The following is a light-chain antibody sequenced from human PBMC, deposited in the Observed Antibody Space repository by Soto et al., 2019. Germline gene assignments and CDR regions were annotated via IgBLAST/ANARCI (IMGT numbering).Light chain of an antibody. J-gene: IGKJ4*01. CDR2: DSS. V-gene: IGKV3-11*01. CDR3: HQRSNWPPLT. Sequence: EIVLTQSPATLSLSPGERATLSCRASQSVGGYLDWYQQKSGQAPRLLIYDSSNRASGITARFSGSGSGTDFTHTISSTEPEDLAVYYCHQRSNWPPLTFGGGTKVEIK. CDR1: QSVGGY.